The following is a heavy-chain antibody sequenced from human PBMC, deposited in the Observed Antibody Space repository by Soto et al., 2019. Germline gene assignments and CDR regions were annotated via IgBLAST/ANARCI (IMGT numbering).Heavy chain of an antibody. CDR2: INHSGST. CDR1: GGSFSGYY. D-gene: IGHD3-9*01. J-gene: IGHJ2*01. Sequence: SETLSLTCAVYGGSFSGYYWSWIRQPPGKGLEWIGEINHSGSTNYNPSLKSRVTISVDTSKNQFSLKLSSVTAADTAVYYCARGSPIYDILTGYYSWYFDLWGRGTLVTVSS. CDR3: ARGSPIYDILTGYYSWYFDL. V-gene: IGHV4-34*01.